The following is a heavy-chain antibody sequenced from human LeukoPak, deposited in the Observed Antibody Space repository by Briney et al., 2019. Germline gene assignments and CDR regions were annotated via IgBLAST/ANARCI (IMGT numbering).Heavy chain of an antibody. CDR2: MNPNSGNT. Sequence: GASVKVSCKASGYTFTSHDINWVRQATGQGLEWMGWMNPNSGNTGYAQKFQGRVTMTRNTSISTAYMELSSLRSEGTAVYYCARVRKYYDSSGYGYWGQGTLVTVSS. CDR3: ARVRKYYDSSGYGY. J-gene: IGHJ4*02. V-gene: IGHV1-8*01. D-gene: IGHD3-22*01. CDR1: GYTFTSHD.